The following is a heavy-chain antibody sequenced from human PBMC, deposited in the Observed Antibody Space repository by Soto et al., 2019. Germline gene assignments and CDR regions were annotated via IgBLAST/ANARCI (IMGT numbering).Heavy chain of an antibody. CDR2: ISGSGGST. CDR3: AKARYDFWSGYYPPPGY. V-gene: IGHV3-23*01. Sequence: GESLKISCAASGFTFSSYAMSWVRQAPGKGLEWVSAISGSGGSTYYADSVKGRFTISRDNSKNTLYLQMNSLRAEDTAVYYCAKARYDFWSGYYPPPGYWGQGTLVTVSS. CDR1: GFTFSSYA. D-gene: IGHD3-3*01. J-gene: IGHJ4*02.